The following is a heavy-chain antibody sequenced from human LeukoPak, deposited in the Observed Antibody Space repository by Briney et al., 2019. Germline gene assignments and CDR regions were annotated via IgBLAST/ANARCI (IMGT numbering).Heavy chain of an antibody. Sequence: SVKVSCKASGGTFSGYAISWVRQAPGQGLEWMGGIIPIFGTANYAQKFQGRVTITADESTSTAYMEQSSLRSEDTAVYYCARDRIGSGWSWGWFDPWGQGTLVTVSS. V-gene: IGHV1-69*13. J-gene: IGHJ5*02. CDR1: GGTFSGYA. CDR2: IIPIFGTA. CDR3: ARDRIGSGWSWGWFDP. D-gene: IGHD6-19*01.